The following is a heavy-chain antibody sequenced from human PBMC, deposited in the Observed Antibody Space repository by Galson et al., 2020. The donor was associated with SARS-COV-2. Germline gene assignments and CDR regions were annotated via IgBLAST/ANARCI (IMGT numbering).Heavy chain of an antibody. CDR3: ARDGVLRYFGWSRGYYGMDV. D-gene: IGHD3-9*01. V-gene: IGHV4-30-4*01. Sequence: ASETLSLTCTVSGGSISSGDYYWSWIRQPPGKGLEWIGYTYYSGSTYYNPSLKSRVTISVDTSKNQFSLKLSAVTAADTAVYYCARDGVLRYFGWSRGYYGMDVGGQGTTVTVS. CDR2: TYYSGST. CDR1: GGSISSGDYY. J-gene: IGHJ6*02.